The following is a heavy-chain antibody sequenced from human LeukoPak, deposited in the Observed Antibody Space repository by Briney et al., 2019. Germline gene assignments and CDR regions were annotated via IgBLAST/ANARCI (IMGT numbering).Heavy chain of an antibody. J-gene: IGHJ4*02. CDR3: ARGDVDYYDSSGYLALIDY. Sequence: GGSLRLSCAASGFTLSSYAMHWVRQAPGKGLEWVAVISYDGSNKYYADSVKGRFTISRDNSKNTLYLQMNSLRAEDTAVYYCARGDVDYYDSSGYLALIDYWGQGTLVTVSS. V-gene: IGHV3-30-3*01. D-gene: IGHD3-22*01. CDR2: ISYDGSNK. CDR1: GFTLSSYA.